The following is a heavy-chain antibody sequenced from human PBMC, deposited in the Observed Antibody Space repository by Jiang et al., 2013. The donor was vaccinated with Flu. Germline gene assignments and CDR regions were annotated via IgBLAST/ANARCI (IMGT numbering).Heavy chain of an antibody. CDR2: IYWADDK. CDR3: ALRQDYIILSGPWRL. V-gene: IGHV2-5*02. J-gene: IGHJ4*02. Sequence: KPTQTLTLTCTFSGFSLTTSGTGVGWLRQSPGKAPEWLALIYWADDKRYSPSLEGRLTITKDTSKNQVVLTMTDMDPADTATYYCALRQDYIILSGPWRLWGQGTLVTVSS. CDR1: GFSLTTSGTG. D-gene: IGHD3-9*01.